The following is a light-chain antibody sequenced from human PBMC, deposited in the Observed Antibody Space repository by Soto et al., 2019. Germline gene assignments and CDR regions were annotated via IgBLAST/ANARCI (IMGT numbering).Light chain of an antibody. Sequence: QSALTQPPSASGSPGQSVTISCTGTSSDVGGYNYVSWYQQHPGKAPKLMIYEVSKRPSGVPDRFSGSKSGNKASLTVSGLQAEDEADYYCLSYTSANTRVFGGGTKLTVL. V-gene: IGLV2-8*01. CDR3: LSYTSANTRV. CDR2: EVS. J-gene: IGLJ3*02. CDR1: SSDVGGYNY.